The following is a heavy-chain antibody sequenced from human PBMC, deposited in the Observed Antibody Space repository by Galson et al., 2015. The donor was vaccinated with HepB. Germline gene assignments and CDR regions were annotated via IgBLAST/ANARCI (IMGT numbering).Heavy chain of an antibody. CDR2: IYTSGST. CDR1: GGSISSYY. D-gene: IGHD2-2*01. Sequence: SETLSLTCTVSGGSISSYYWSWIRQPAGKGLEWIGRIYTSGSTNYNPSLKSRVTMSVDTSKNQFSLKLSSVTAADTAVYYCARDSSWEVVVPAADIPPPRNYYYYMDVWGKGTTVTVSS. J-gene: IGHJ6*03. V-gene: IGHV4-4*07. CDR3: ARDSSWEVVVPAADIPPPRNYYYYMDV.